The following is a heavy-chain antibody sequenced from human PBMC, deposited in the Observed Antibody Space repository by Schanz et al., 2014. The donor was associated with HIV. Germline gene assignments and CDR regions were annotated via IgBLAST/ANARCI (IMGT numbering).Heavy chain of an antibody. Sequence: QVQLVQSGAEVKKPGSSVKVSCKASEGTLSSNAISWVRQAPGQGLEWMGGIIPIFGTATYAQKFQGRVTVTADESTSTAYMELSSLRSEDTAVYYCARSRYGDYPYYFDYWGQGTLVTVSS. V-gene: IGHV1-69*01. CDR3: ARSRYGDYPYYFDY. D-gene: IGHD4-17*01. J-gene: IGHJ4*02. CDR1: EGTLSSNA. CDR2: IIPIFGTA.